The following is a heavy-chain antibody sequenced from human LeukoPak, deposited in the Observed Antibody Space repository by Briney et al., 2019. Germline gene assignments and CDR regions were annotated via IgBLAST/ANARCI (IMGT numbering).Heavy chain of an antibody. CDR3: ARDAYYDLNNQGNYDYGMDV. V-gene: IGHV4-31*03. CDR1: GGSISSGGYY. J-gene: IGHJ6*02. CDR2: IYYSGST. Sequence: SQTLSLTCTVSGGSISSGGYYWSWIRQHPGKGLEWIVYIYYSGSTYYNPSLKSRVTISVDTSKNQLSLKLSSVTAADTAVYYGARDAYYDLNNQGNYDYGMDVWGQGTTVTVSS. D-gene: IGHD3-22*01.